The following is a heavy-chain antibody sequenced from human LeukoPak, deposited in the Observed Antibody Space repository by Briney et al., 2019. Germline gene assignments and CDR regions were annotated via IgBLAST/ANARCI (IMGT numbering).Heavy chain of an antibody. CDR3: ARDLWGYCSGGSCLLYYYGMDV. V-gene: IGHV3-11*01. CDR2: ISSSGSTI. CDR1: GFTFSDYY. D-gene: IGHD2-15*01. J-gene: IGHJ6*02. Sequence: PGGSLRLSCAASGFTFSDYYVSWIRQAPGKGLEWVSCISSSGSTIYYADSVKGRFTISRDNAKNSLYLQMNSLRAEDTAVYYCARDLWGYCSGGSCLLYYYGMDVWGQGTTVTVSS.